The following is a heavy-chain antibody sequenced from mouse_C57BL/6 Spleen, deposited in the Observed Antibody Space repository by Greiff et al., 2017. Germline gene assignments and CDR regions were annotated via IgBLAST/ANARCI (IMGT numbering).Heavy chain of an antibody. CDR3: ARATYYAMDY. CDR2: IDPSDSYT. V-gene: IGHV1-69*01. J-gene: IGHJ4*01. D-gene: IGHD1-1*01. Sequence: QVQLQQPGAELVMPGASVKLSCKASGYTFTSYWMHWVKQRPGQGLEWIGEIDPSDSYTNYNQKFKGKSTFTVDKSSSTAYMQLSSLTSEDSAVYYCARATYYAMDYWGQGTSVTVSS. CDR1: GYTFTSYW.